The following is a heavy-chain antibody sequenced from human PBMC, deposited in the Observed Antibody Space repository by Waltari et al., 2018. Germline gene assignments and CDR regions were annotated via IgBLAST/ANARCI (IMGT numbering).Heavy chain of an antibody. CDR3: VRGYCSSTSCYIDAFDI. CDR1: GGSISSSSYY. CDR2: IYYSGST. Sequence: QLQLQESGPGLVKPSETLSLTCTVSGGSISSSSYYWGWIRQPPGKGLVWIGSIYYSGSTYYNPSLKSRVTISVDTSKNQFSLKLSSVTAADTAVYYCVRGYCSSTSCYIDAFDIWGQGTMVTVSS. V-gene: IGHV4-39*07. J-gene: IGHJ3*02. D-gene: IGHD2-2*02.